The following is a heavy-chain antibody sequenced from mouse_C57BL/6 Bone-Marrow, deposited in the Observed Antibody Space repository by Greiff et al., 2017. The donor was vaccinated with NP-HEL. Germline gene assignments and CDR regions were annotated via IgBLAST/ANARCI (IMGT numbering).Heavy chain of an antibody. CDR3: ARHSNIDYAMDY. Sequence: QVQLKQSGAELVKPGASVKMSCKASGYTFTTYSIAWMKQSHGKCLEWIGNFHPYNDDTKYNEKFKGKATLTVEKSSSTVYLDLSRLTSDDSAVYYGARHSNIDYAMDYWGRGTAVTVTA. V-gene: IGHV1-47*01. CDR1: GYTFTTYS. D-gene: IGHD2-5*01. CDR2: FHPYNDDT. J-gene: IGHJ4*01.